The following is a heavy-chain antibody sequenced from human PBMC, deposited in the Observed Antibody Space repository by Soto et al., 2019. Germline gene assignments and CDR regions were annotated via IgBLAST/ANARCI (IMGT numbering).Heavy chain of an antibody. J-gene: IGHJ4*02. CDR1: GDSVSSNSAA. CDR3: ARSPTYYDFWSGSTEPFDY. D-gene: IGHD3-3*01. Sequence: SQTLSLTCAISGDSVSSNSAAWNWIRQSPSRGLEWLGRTYYRSKWYNDYAVSVKSRITINPDTSKNQFSLQLNSVTPEDTAVYYCARSPTYYDFWSGSTEPFDYWGQGTLVTVSS. V-gene: IGHV6-1*01. CDR2: TYYRSKWYN.